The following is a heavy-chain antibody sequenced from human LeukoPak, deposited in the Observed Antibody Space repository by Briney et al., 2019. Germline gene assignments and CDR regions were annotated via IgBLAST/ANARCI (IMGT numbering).Heavy chain of an antibody. CDR2: IKSKTDGGTT. J-gene: IGHJ3*02. CDR3: TTDILPGYCSGGSCYVGGDDAFDI. D-gene: IGHD2-15*01. CDR1: GFTFSNAW. V-gene: IGHV3-15*07. Sequence: PGGSLRLSCAASGFTFSNAWMNWVRQAPGKGLEWVGRIKSKTDGGTTDYAAPVKGRFTISRDDSKNTLYLQTNSLKTEDTAVYYCTTDILPGYCSGGSCYVGGDDAFDIWGQGTMVTVSS.